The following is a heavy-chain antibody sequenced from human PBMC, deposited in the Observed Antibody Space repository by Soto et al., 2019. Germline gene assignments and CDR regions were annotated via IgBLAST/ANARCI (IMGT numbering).Heavy chain of an antibody. D-gene: IGHD6-19*01. CDR3: AKAPSRRYSSAIDY. V-gene: IGHV3-23*01. Sequence: GGSLRLSCAASGFTFSSYAMSWVRQAPGKGLEWVSAISGSGGSTYYADSVKGRFTISRDNSKNTLYLQMNSLRAEDTAVYYCAKAPSRRYSSAIDYWGPGTLVTVAS. CDR2: ISGSGGST. CDR1: GFTFSSYA. J-gene: IGHJ4*02.